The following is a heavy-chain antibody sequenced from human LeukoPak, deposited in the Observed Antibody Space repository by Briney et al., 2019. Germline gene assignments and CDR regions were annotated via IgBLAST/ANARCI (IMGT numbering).Heavy chain of an antibody. V-gene: IGHV4-4*07. J-gene: IGHJ4*02. Sequence: PSETLSLTCTVSGGSISSYYWSWIRQPAGKGLEWIGRIYTSGSTNYNPSLKSRVTMSVDTSKNQFSLKLSSVTAADTAVYYCARTYDSSGYPLIGYWGQGTLVTVSS. CDR2: IYTSGST. CDR3: ARTYDSSGYPLIGY. D-gene: IGHD3-22*01. CDR1: GGSISSYY.